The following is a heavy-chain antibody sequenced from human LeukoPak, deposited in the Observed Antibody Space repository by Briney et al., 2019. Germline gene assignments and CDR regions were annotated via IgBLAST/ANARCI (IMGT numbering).Heavy chain of an antibody. CDR1: GYTFTSYD. D-gene: IGHD3-10*01. Sequence: ASVKVSCKASGYTFTSYDINWVRQAPGQGLEWMGWMNPNSGNTDYAQKFQGRVTMTRNTSISTAYMELSSLRSEDTAVYYCARVLGILWFGELLKSDAFDIWGQGTMVTVSS. CDR2: MNPNSGNT. CDR3: ARVLGILWFGELLKSDAFDI. J-gene: IGHJ3*02. V-gene: IGHV1-8*01.